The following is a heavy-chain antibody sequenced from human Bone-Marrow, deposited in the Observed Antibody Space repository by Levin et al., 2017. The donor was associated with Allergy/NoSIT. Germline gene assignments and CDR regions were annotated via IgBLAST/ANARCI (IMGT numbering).Heavy chain of an antibody. D-gene: IGHD6-25*01. V-gene: IGHV3-74*01. CDR2: INGDQSSA. CDR3: VRDGQVGKSSAWPGMDV. Sequence: GGSLRLSCTVSGFTFSTYWMHWVRQAPGKGLAWVTRINGDQSSASYADSVQGRFTISRDNAKNTLYLPMNSLRVADTAVYYCVRDGQVGKSSAWPGMDVWGQGTTVTVSS. CDR1: GFTFSTYW. J-gene: IGHJ6*02.